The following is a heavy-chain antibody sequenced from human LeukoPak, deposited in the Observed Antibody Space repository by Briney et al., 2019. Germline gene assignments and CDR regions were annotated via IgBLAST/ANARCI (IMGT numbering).Heavy chain of an antibody. CDR3: ASTYDSSGYYPSWYFDY. Sequence: SETLSLTCTVSGGSISSYYWSWIRQPPGKGLEWIGCIYYSGSTNYNPSLKSRVTISVDTSKNQFSLKLSSVTAADTAVYYCASTYDSSGYYPSWYFDYWGQGTLVTVSS. D-gene: IGHD3-22*01. CDR1: GGSISSYY. J-gene: IGHJ4*02. V-gene: IGHV4-59*01. CDR2: IYYSGST.